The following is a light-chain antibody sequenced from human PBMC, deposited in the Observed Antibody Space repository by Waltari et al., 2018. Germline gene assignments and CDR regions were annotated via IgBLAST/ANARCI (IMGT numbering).Light chain of an antibody. V-gene: IGKV4-1*01. Sequence: DIVMTQSPDSLAVSLGDRATINCKSSQSILYSSKNKNYLAWYQQKPGQPPKLLIYWASTRESGVPDRFSGSGSGTDFTLTISSLQAEDVAVYYCQQYYRTPQAFGQGTRLESK. J-gene: IGKJ5*01. CDR3: QQYYRTPQA. CDR1: QSILYSSKNKNY. CDR2: WAS.